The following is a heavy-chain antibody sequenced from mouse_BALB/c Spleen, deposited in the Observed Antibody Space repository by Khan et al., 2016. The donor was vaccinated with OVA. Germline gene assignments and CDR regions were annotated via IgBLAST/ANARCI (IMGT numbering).Heavy chain of an antibody. D-gene: IGHD1-1*01. CDR1: GYSITSDYA. J-gene: IGHJ4*01. V-gene: IGHV3-2*02. Sequence: DVKLQESGPGLVKPSQSLSLTCTVTGYSITSDYAWNWIRQFPGNKLGWMGYISYSGSTNYNPYLKSRISITRDTSKNQFFLQLNSVTTEDTATYYYARDGSRYNYEMDYWGQGTSVTVSS. CDR3: ARDGSRYNYEMDY. CDR2: ISYSGST.